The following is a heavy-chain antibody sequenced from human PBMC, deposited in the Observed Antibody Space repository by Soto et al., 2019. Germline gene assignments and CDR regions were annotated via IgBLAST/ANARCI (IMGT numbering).Heavy chain of an antibody. CDR1: GCSISSGGYY. V-gene: IGHV4-31*03. CDR3: ARALRLHYYFDY. D-gene: IGHD5-12*01. J-gene: IGHJ4*02. CDR2: IYYSGST. Sequence: SETLSLTFTVSGCSISSGGYYWSWIRQHPGKGLEWIGYIYYSGSTYYNPSLKSRVTISVDTSKNQFSLKLSSVTAADAAVYYCARALRLHYYFDYWGQGTLVTVSS.